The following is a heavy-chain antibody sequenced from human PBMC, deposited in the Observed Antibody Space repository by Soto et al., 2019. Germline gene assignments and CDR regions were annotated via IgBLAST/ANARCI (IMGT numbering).Heavy chain of an antibody. CDR1: GGSFSGYY. CDR2: INHSGST. D-gene: IGHD6-13*01. CDR3: ARNLIPRIAPLSAHRPSYYYYGMDV. V-gene: IGHV4-34*01. J-gene: IGHJ6*02. Sequence: SETLSLTCAVYGGSFSGYYWSWIRQPPGKGLEWIGEINHSGSTNYNPSLKSRVTISVDTSKNQFSLKLSSVTAADTAVYYCARNLIPRIAPLSAHRPSYYYYGMDVWGQGTTVTVSS.